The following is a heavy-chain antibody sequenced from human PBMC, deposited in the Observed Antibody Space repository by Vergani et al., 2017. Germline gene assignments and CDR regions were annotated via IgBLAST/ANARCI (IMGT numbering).Heavy chain of an antibody. CDR2: MSSGDSI. CDR1: GFTFSDHY. D-gene: IGHD3-9*01. Sequence: QVQLVESGGGLVKPGGSLRLSCAASGFTFSDHYMSWVRQAPGKGLEWISYMSSGDSIYDADSVKGRFTVSRDNTKNTLYLQMNSLRAEDTAVYYCARETDTGSSVSYNYYAMDVLGQGTTVSVSS. CDR3: ARETDTGSSVSYNYYAMDV. J-gene: IGHJ6*02. V-gene: IGHV3-11*04.